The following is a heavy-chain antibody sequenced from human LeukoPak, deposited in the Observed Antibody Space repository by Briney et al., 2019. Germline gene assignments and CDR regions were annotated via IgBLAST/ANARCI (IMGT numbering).Heavy chain of an antibody. CDR3: ARGTAGEDIVVVPAAPGTSWFDP. CDR2: INHSGST. J-gene: IGHJ5*02. D-gene: IGHD2-2*01. V-gene: IGHV4-34*01. Sequence: SETLSLTCTVSGGSISSYYWSWIRQPPGKGLEWIGEINHSGSTNYNPSLKSRVTISVDTSKNQFSLKLSSVTAADTAVYYCARGTAGEDIVVVPAAPGTSWFDPWGQGTLVTVSS. CDR1: GGSISSYY.